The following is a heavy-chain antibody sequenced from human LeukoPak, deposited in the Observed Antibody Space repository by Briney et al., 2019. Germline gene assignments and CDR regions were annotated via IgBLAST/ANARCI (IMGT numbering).Heavy chain of an antibody. D-gene: IGHD3-10*01. CDR3: AKDMEKGMVRGPFDY. CDR2: ISWDGGST. Sequence: PGGSLRLSCAASGFTFDDYAMHWVRQTPGKGLEWVSLISWDGGSTYYADSVKGRFTISRDNSKNSLYLQMNSLTTEDTALYYCAKDMEKGMVRGPFDYWGQGTLVTVSS. V-gene: IGHV3-43*01. CDR1: GFTFDDYA. J-gene: IGHJ4*02.